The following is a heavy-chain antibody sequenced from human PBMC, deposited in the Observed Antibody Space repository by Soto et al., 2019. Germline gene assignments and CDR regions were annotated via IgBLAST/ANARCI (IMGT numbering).Heavy chain of an antibody. V-gene: IGHV2-5*02. D-gene: IGHD1-26*01. CDR3: AHRAVGPGPITRAFDF. Sequence: QITLKESGPTLVQPTQTLTLTCTFSGFSLSTSGVGVGWIRQPPGKALEWLALIYWDGDKRYTPSLKSRLFISKDTSKNQVVLTMTKVDPEDTATYYCAHRAVGPGPITRAFDFWGQGTMVTVSS. CDR1: GFSLSTSGVG. CDR2: IYWDGDK. J-gene: IGHJ3*01.